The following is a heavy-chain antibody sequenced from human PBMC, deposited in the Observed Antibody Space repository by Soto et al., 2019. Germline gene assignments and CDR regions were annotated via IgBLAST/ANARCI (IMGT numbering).Heavy chain of an antibody. V-gene: IGHV3-23*01. Sequence: GGSLRLSCAASGFTFSSYAMSWVRQAPGKGLEWVSAISGSGGSTYYADSVKGRFTISRDNSKNTLYLQMNSLRAEDTAVYYCAKAPGSGSYQTPFDYWGQGTLVTVSS. J-gene: IGHJ4*02. CDR1: GFTFSSYA. CDR3: AKAPGSGSYQTPFDY. D-gene: IGHD3-10*01. CDR2: ISGSGGST.